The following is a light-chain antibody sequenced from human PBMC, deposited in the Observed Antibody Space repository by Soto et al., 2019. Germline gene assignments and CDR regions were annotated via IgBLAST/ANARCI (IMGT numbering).Light chain of an antibody. CDR1: STDVGGYNF. Sequence: QSALTQPASVSGSLGQSITMSCTGTSTDVGGYNFVSWYQQHPDKAPKLLIYEVTNRPSGVSNRFSGSKSGNTASLTISGLQAEDEAHYYCSSYTTNSPPVVFGGGTKLTVL. CDR2: EVT. CDR3: SSYTTNSPPVV. J-gene: IGLJ2*01. V-gene: IGLV2-14*01.